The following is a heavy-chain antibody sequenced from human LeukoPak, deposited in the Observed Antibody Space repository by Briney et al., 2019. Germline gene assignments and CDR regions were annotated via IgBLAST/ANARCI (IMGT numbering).Heavy chain of an antibody. D-gene: IGHD6-6*01. J-gene: IGHJ4*02. Sequence: PGGSLRLSCAASGFSLSANGVHWVRQAPGKGLEWVAVIWYDGTSKDYADSVKGRFTFSRDNSKNTLFLQMSSLRADDTAVYYCAKKWQQLVPPYFDSWGQGTLVTVSS. CDR3: AKKWQQLVPPYFDS. CDR2: IWYDGTSK. V-gene: IGHV3-33*06. CDR1: GFSLSANG.